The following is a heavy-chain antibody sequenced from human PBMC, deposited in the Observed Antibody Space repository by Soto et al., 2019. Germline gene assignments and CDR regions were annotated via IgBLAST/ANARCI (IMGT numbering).Heavy chain of an antibody. J-gene: IGHJ4*02. V-gene: IGHV4-34*01. CDR3: ARGRSDFWSGYRRYYFDY. D-gene: IGHD3-3*01. Sequence: SETLSLTCAVYGGSFSGYYWSWIRQPPGKGLEWIGEINHSGGTNYNPSLKSRVTISVDTSKNQFSLKLSSVTAADTAVYHCARGRSDFWSGYRRYYFDYWGQGTLVTVSS. CDR1: GGSFSGYY. CDR2: INHSGGT.